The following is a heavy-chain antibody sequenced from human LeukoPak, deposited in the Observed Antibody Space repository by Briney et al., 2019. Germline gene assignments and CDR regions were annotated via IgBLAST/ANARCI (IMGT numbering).Heavy chain of an antibody. D-gene: IGHD5-18*01. J-gene: IGHJ4*02. Sequence: SETLSLTCTVSGGSISSYYWSWIRQPPGKGLEWIGYIYYSGSTNYNPSLKSRVTMSVDTSKNQFSLKLSSVTAADTAVYYCARDPGYSYGYAYFDYWGQGTLVTVSS. CDR2: IYYSGST. CDR3: ARDPGYSYGYAYFDY. V-gene: IGHV4-59*12. CDR1: GGSISSYY.